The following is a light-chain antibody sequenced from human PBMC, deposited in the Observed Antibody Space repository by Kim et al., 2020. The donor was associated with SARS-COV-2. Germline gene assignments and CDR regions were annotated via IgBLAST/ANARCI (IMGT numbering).Light chain of an antibody. CDR2: DAS. CDR1: QGISSK. J-gene: IGKJ1*01. V-gene: IGKV1-27*01. CDR3: QKYNGAPWT. Sequence: SASVGDRVSTTCRAGQGISSKVASYQLKPGDVPKLLIYDASALLSGVPSRFSGSGSGTDFTLTISSLQPEDVATYYCQKYNGAPWTFGQGTKLEI.